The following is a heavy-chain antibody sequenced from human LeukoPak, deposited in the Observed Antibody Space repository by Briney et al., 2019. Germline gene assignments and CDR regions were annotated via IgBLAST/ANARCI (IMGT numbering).Heavy chain of an antibody. J-gene: IGHJ4*02. CDR2: LWNDGKSD. Sequence: GGSLSLSCVASGFTFRIYCMHWVRQAPGKGLEWVAVLWNDGKSDYYEEYVKGRFTISRDNYENTLCLQMSSMRGEDTAVYYCARGWGQWEVLPMDFWGQGTLVTVSS. V-gene: IGHV3-33*01. CDR3: ARGWGQWEVLPMDF. D-gene: IGHD1-26*01. CDR1: GFTFRIYC.